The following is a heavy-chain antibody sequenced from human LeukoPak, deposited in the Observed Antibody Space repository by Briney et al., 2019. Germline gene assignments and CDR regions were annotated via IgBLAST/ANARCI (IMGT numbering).Heavy chain of an antibody. Sequence: GGSLRLSCAASGFTFSSYDMHWVRQAPGKGLEWVAFIRYDGSNKYYADSVKGRFTISRDNSKNTLYLQMNSLRAEDTAVYYCAKDPMVRGVIGRYFDYWGQGTLVTVSS. CDR3: AKDPMVRGVIGRYFDY. J-gene: IGHJ4*02. D-gene: IGHD3-10*01. CDR1: GFTFSSYD. V-gene: IGHV3-30*02. CDR2: IRYDGSNK.